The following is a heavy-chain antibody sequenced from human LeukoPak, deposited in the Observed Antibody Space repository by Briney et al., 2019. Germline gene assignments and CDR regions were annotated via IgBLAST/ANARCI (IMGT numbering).Heavy chain of an antibody. D-gene: IGHD2-15*01. CDR3: ARIVQGGFAV. V-gene: IGHV3-74*03. CDR2: INPDGSST. Sequence: PGGSLRLSCAASGFTFSTYWMVWVRRAPGKGLLWVSRINPDGSSTTYADSVKGRFTNSRDNARNTLFLQMNSLRAEDTAVYYCARIVQGGFAVWGRGTMVTVSS. CDR1: GFTFSTYW. J-gene: IGHJ3*01.